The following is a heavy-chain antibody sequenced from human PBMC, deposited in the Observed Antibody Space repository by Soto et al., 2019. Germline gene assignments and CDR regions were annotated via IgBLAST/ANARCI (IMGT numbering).Heavy chain of an antibody. CDR3: ARPNKNGWELRAAFDI. Sequence: GESLKISCKGSGYSFATYWIGWVRQMPGKGLEWMGIIYPGDSDTRYSPSFQGQVTLSADKSISTAYLQWRSLKASDTAMYYCARPNKNGWELRAAFDIWGQGTMVTVSS. CDR1: GYSFATYW. CDR2: IYPGDSDT. V-gene: IGHV5-51*01. D-gene: IGHD1-26*01. J-gene: IGHJ3*02.